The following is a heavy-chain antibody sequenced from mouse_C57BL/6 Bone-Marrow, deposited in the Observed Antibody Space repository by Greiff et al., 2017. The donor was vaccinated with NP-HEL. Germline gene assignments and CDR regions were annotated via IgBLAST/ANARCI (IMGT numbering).Heavy chain of an antibody. CDR2: IDPSDSST. CDR1: GYTFTSYW. V-gene: IGHV1-69*01. Sequence: QVQLQQPGAELVMPGASVKLSCKASGYTFTSYWMHWVKQRPGQGLEWIGEIDPSDSSTNYNQKFKGKSTLTVDKSSSTAYMQLSSLTSEDSAVYYCVYYDYDGYFDVWGTGTTVTVSS. J-gene: IGHJ1*03. D-gene: IGHD2-4*01. CDR3: VYYDYDGYFDV.